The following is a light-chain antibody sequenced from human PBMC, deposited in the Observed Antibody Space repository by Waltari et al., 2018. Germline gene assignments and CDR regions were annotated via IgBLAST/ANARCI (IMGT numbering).Light chain of an antibody. CDR3: QSYGSDWV. Sequence: QSVLTQPPSVSGAPGQRVTIPCTGSSSNIGAGFPVHWYQQLPGTAPNLLIYGNNNRPSGVPDRFAGSKSGTSASLAITGLQAEDEADYYCQSYGSDWVFGGGTKLTVL. CDR2: GNN. J-gene: IGLJ3*02. V-gene: IGLV1-40*01. CDR1: SSNIGAGFP.